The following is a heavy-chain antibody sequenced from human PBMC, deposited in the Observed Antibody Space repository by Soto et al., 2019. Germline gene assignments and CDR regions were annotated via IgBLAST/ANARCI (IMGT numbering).Heavy chain of an antibody. V-gene: IGHV1-2*02. CDR2: INPNSGGT. J-gene: IGHJ6*02. CDR1: GYTFTGYY. Sequence: GASVKVSCKASGYTFTGYYMHWVRQAPGQGLEWMGWINPNSGGTNYAQKFQGRVTMTRDTSISTAYMELSRLRSDDTAVYYCARGSDSSGYTTYYYYYYGMDVWGQGTTVTVSS. D-gene: IGHD3-22*01. CDR3: ARGSDSSGYTTYYYYYYGMDV.